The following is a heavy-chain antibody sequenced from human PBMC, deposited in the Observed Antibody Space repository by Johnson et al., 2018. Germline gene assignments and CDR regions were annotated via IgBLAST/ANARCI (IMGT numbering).Heavy chain of an antibody. CDR1: GFTFSSYA. Sequence: QVQLVQAGGGVVQPGRSLRLSCAASGFTFSSYAMHWVRQAPGKGLEWVAVISYDGSNKYYADSVKGRFTLSRDNSKNTLYLQMNSQRAEDTAVYYCARDSCAYSSSCQKVAFDIWGQGTMVTVSS. CDR2: ISYDGSNK. D-gene: IGHD6-13*01. V-gene: IGHV3-30-3*01. CDR3: ARDSCAYSSSCQKVAFDI. J-gene: IGHJ3*02.